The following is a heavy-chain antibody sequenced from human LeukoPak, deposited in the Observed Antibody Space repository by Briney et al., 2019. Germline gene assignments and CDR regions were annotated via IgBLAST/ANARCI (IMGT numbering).Heavy chain of an antibody. V-gene: IGHV1-24*01. D-gene: IGHD1-26*01. J-gene: IGHJ4*02. Sequence: GASVKVSCKVSGYTLNELSMHWVRQAPGKGLEWMGGFDPEDGETMYAQKLQGRVTMTEDMELSSLRSEDTAVYYCEVGATDFDYWGQGTLVTVSS. CDR1: GYTLNELS. CDR3: EVGATDFDY. CDR2: FDPEDGET.